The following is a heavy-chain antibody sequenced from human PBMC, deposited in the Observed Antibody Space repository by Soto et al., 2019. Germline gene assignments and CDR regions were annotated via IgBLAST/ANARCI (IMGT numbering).Heavy chain of an antibody. Sequence: SVKVSCKASGGTFSSYTISWVRQAPGQGLEWMGRIIPILGIANYAQKFQGRVTITADKSTSTAYMELSSLRSEDTAVYYCARDCSSTSCYSPNWFDPWGQGTLVTVS. CDR1: GGTFSSYT. CDR2: IIPILGIA. J-gene: IGHJ5*02. D-gene: IGHD2-2*01. CDR3: ARDCSSTSCYSPNWFDP. V-gene: IGHV1-69*04.